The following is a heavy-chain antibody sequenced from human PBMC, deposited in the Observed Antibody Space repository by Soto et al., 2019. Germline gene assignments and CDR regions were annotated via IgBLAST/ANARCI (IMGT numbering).Heavy chain of an antibody. J-gene: IGHJ4*02. CDR3: ASGIQLWLRRINNGYSG. CDR2: IIPMFGTA. D-gene: IGHD5-18*01. CDR1: GGTFSTYA. V-gene: IGHV1-69*12. Sequence: QVQLVQSGAEVKTPESSVTVSCKAPGGTFSTYAISWVRQAPGQGLEWMGGIIPMFGTANYAQRFQDRVTITADESTNTVYMELRSLRSEDTAVYFCASGIQLWLRRINNGYSGWGQGTLVTVSS.